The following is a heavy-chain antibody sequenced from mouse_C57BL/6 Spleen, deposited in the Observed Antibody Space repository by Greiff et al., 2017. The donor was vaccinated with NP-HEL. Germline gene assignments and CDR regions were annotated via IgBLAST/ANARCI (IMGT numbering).Heavy chain of an antibody. V-gene: IGHV3-6*01. CDR3: ARERYGLDY. Sequence: EVKLMESGPGLVKPSQSLSLTCSVTGYSITSGYYWNWIRQFPGNKLEWMGYISYDGSNNYNPSLKNRISITRDTSKNQFFLKLNSVTTEDTATYYCARERYGLDYWGQGTTLTVSS. J-gene: IGHJ2*01. CDR1: GYSITSGYY. CDR2: ISYDGSN. D-gene: IGHD2-10*02.